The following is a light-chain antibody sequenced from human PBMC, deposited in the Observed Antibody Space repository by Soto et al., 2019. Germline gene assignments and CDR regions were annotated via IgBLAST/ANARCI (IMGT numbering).Light chain of an antibody. V-gene: IGKV1-5*03. J-gene: IGKJ2*01. CDR2: RAS. CDR1: QSIHSW. Sequence: DFQMTQSPSTLSASVGDRITITCRASQSIHSWLAWYQQKPGRTPKLLIYRASTLESGVPSRFSVSGFGTEFTLTISGMQPDDFAAYYCQQYNTRPYAFGQGTRLEIK. CDR3: QQYNTRPYA.